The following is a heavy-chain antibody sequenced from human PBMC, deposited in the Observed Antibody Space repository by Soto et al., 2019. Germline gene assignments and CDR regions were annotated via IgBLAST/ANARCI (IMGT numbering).Heavy chain of an antibody. CDR3: ARDNAEEQQLSKPTPPYMDV. V-gene: IGHV3-7*01. D-gene: IGHD6-13*01. J-gene: IGHJ6*03. Sequence: GGSLRLSCAASGFTFSSYWMSWVRQAPGKGLEWVANIKQDGSEKYYVDSVKGRFTISRDNAKNSLYLQMNSLRAEDTAVYYCARDNAEEQQLSKPTPPYMDVWGKGTTVTVSS. CDR2: IKQDGSEK. CDR1: GFTFSSYW.